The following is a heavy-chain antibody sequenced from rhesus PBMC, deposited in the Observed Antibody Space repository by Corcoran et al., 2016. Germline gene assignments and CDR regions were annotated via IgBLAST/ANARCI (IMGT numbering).Heavy chain of an antibody. CDR3: AKDDMWRNGYFDY. V-gene: IGHV5-20*01. J-gene: IGHJ4*01. D-gene: IGHD3-28*01. Sequence: EVQLVQSGAEVKRPGESLKISCKTSGYSFTRYWISWVRQMPGKGLEGMAASAPSDSTPRYNPPSPGQVTSSADKYSSTAYLQWSRRKASDTATYYWAKDDMWRNGYFDYWGQGVLVTVSS. CDR2: SAPSDSTP. CDR1: GYSFTRYW.